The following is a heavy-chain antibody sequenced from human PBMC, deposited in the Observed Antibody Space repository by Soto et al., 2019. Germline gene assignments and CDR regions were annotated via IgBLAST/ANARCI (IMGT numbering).Heavy chain of an antibody. J-gene: IGHJ6*02. V-gene: IGHV3-30-3*01. D-gene: IGHD3-22*01. CDR2: ISYDGSNK. Sequence: GGSLRLSCAASGFTFSSYAMHWVRQAPGKGLEWVAVISYDGSNKYYADSVKGRFTISRDNSKNTLYLQMNSLRAEDTAVYYCARAALLTYYYDSSETGYYYGMDVWGQGTTVTVSS. CDR3: ARAALLTYYYDSSETGYYYGMDV. CDR1: GFTFSSYA.